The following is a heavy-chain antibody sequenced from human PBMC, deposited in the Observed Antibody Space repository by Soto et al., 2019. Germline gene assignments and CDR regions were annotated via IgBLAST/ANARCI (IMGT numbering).Heavy chain of an antibody. CDR3: ARLSNYLYRYFDMDV. CDR1: GYSFTTHW. D-gene: IGHD4-4*01. CDR2: IFPGDSDP. J-gene: IGHJ6*02. V-gene: IGHV5-51*01. Sequence: PGESLKISCKGSGYSFTTHWIAWVRQMPGKGLEWMGIIFPGDSDPRYSPSFQGQVTISADTSISTAYLQWSSLKASDTAIYYCARLSNYLYRYFDMDVWGQGTTVTV.